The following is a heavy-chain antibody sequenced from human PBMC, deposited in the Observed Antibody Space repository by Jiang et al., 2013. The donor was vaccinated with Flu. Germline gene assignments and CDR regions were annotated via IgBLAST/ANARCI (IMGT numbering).Heavy chain of an antibody. D-gene: IGHD2-2*01. J-gene: IGHJ6*02. CDR2: INHSGST. V-gene: IGHV4-34*01. Sequence: SFSGYYWSWIRQPPGKGLEWIGEINHSGSTNYNPSLKSRVTISVDTSKNQFSLKLSSVTAADTAVYYCARRLSCSSTSCYYFYYYYYGMDVWGQGTTVTVSS. CDR3: ARRLSCSSTSCYYFYYYYYGMDV. CDR1: SFSGYY.